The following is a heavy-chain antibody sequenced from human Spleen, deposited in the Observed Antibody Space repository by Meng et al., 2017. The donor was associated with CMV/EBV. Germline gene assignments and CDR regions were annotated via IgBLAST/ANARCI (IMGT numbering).Heavy chain of an antibody. V-gene: IGHV3-11*04. CDR3: ARGYSNYDY. CDR1: GFTFSDYY. D-gene: IGHD4-11*01. CDR2: ISSSGSTI. J-gene: IGHJ4*02. Sequence: GESLKISCAASGFTFSDYYMNWVRQAPGKGLEWVSYISSSGSTIYYADSVKGRFTISRDNAKNSLYLQMNSLRAEDTAVYYCARGYSNYDYWGQGTLVTVSS.